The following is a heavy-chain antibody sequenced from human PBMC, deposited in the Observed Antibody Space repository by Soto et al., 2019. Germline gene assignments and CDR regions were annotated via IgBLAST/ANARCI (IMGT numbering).Heavy chain of an antibody. CDR2: ISGTGGTT. D-gene: IGHD3-9*01. J-gene: IGHJ4*02. Sequence: EVQLLESGGGLVQPGGSLRLSCVGSGFTFRSHALTWVRQSPGKGLEWVAGISGTGGTTYYGDSMRGRFTISRDNSKETLNLQMDSLRPEDTAIYFWARAPMERYFDWYFDHWGQGSLVIVTS. CDR1: GFTFRSHA. CDR3: ARAPMERYFDWYFDH. V-gene: IGHV3-23*01.